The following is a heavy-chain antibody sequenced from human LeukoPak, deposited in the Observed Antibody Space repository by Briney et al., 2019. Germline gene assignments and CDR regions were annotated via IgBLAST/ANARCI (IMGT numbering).Heavy chain of an antibody. V-gene: IGHV4-59*01. CDR3: ARDYYDSSENAFDI. Sequence: PSETLSLTXTVSGGSISSYYWSWIRQPPGKGLEWIGYIYYSGSTNYNPSLKSRVTISVDTSKNQFSLKLSSVTAADTAVYYCARDYYDSSENAFDIWGQGTMVTVSS. CDR2: IYYSGST. D-gene: IGHD3-22*01. J-gene: IGHJ3*02. CDR1: GGSISSYY.